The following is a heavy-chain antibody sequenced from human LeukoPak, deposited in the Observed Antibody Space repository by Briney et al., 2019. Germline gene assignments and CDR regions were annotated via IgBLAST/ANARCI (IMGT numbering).Heavy chain of an antibody. CDR3: ARDPSWLGYFDY. D-gene: IGHD3-22*01. Sequence: GGSLRLSCAASGFTFSSYGIHWVSQAPGKGLEWVALIWYDGSNRYYVDSVKGRFTISRDNSKRTVYLQMNSLRAEDTAVYYCARDPSWLGYFDYWGQGTLVTVAS. CDR2: IWYDGSNR. J-gene: IGHJ4*02. V-gene: IGHV3-33*01. CDR1: GFTFSSYG.